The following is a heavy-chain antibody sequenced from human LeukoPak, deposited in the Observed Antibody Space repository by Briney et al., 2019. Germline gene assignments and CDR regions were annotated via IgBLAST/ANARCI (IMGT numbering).Heavy chain of an antibody. CDR2: IYTRGST. Sequence: SETLSLTCTVSGGSIGSYYWSWIRQPAGKGLEWIGRIYTRGSTNYNPSLKSRVTMSVDTSKNQFSLKLSSVTAADTAVYYCARDGYYYDSSGYYERMYYFDYWGQGTLVTVSS. CDR3: ARDGYYYDSSGYYERMYYFDY. CDR1: GGSIGSYY. J-gene: IGHJ4*02. V-gene: IGHV4-4*07. D-gene: IGHD3-22*01.